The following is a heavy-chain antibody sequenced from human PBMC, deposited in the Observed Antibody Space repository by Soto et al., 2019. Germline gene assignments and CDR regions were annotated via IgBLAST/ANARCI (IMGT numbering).Heavy chain of an antibody. Sequence: SLRLSCAASGFTFSSYGMHWVRQAPGKGLEWVAVISYDGSNKYYADSVKGRFTISRDNSKNTLYLQMNSLRAEDTAVYYCAKGLQSRPDCWGQGTLVTVSS. D-gene: IGHD4-4*01. CDR1: GFTFSSYG. V-gene: IGHV3-30*18. CDR2: ISYDGSNK. J-gene: IGHJ4*02. CDR3: AKGLQSRPDC.